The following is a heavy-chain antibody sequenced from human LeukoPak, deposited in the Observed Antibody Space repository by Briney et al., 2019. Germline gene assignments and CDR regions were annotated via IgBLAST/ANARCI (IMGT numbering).Heavy chain of an antibody. CDR2: INPSGGST. J-gene: IGHJ4*02. CDR1: GYTFTSYY. V-gene: IGHV1-46*01. CDR3: ARGLLTYYDFWSGYLNDY. D-gene: IGHD3-3*01. Sequence: ASVKVSCKASGYTFTSYYMHWVRQAPGQGLEWMGIINPSGGSTSYAQKFQGRVTTTRDMSTSTVYMELSSLRSEDTAVYYCARGLLTYYDFWSGYLNDYWGQGTLVTVSS.